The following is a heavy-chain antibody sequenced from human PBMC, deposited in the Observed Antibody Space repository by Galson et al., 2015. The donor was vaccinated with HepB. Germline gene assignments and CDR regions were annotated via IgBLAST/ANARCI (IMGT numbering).Heavy chain of an antibody. Sequence: GSFSGYYWSWIRQPPGKVLEWIGEINHSGSTNYNPSLKSRVTISVDTSKNQFSLKLSSVTAADTAVYYCARKRGAVGATCDYWGQGTLVTVSS. V-gene: IGHV4-34*01. CDR2: INHSGST. CDR3: ARKRGAVGATCDY. CDR1: GSFSGYY. J-gene: IGHJ4*02. D-gene: IGHD1-26*01.